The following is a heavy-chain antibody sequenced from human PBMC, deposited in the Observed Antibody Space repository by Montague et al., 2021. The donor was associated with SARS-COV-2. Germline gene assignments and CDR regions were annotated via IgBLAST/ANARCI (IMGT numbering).Heavy chain of an antibody. V-gene: IGHV6-1*01. CDR3: ASSGITLTGLDAFDI. CDR2: TYYRSKWDS. J-gene: IGHJ3*02. Sequence: CAISGDSVSRKSGAWNWIRQSPSRGLDWLGRTYYRSKWDSDYAESVKRRLVITPDTSKNQVSLQLNSVIPENTAVYFCASSGITLTGLDAFDIWGQGTMVTVSS. CDR1: GDSVSRKSGA. D-gene: IGHD3-9*01.